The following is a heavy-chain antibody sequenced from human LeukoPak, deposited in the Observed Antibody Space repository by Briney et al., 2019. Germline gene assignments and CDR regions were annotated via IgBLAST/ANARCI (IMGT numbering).Heavy chain of an antibody. V-gene: IGHV3-21*01. CDR1: GFTFSSYS. D-gene: IGHD6-6*01. Sequence: TGGSLRLSCAASGFTFSSYSMNWVRQAPGKGLEWVSSISSSSSYIYYADSVKGRFTISRDNAKNSLYLQMNSLRAEDTAVYYCARGSIAARYLVDYWGQGTLVTVSS. J-gene: IGHJ4*02. CDR3: ARGSIAARYLVDY. CDR2: ISSSSSYI.